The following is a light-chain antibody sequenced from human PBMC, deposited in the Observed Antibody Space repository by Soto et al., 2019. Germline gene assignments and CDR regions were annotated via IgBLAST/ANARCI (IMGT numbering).Light chain of an antibody. V-gene: IGKV1-5*03. CDR2: KAS. J-gene: IGKJ1*01. CDR1: QSISSW. Sequence: DIQMAQSPSTLSASVGDRVTITCRASQSISSWLAWYQQKPGKAPKLLIYKASTLQNGDPSRFSGSASGTEFTLTISSLQPDDFATYYCQQYNSYPRTFGHGTNVEIK. CDR3: QQYNSYPRT.